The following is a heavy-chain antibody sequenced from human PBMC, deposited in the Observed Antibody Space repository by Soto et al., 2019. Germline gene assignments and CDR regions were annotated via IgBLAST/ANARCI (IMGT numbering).Heavy chain of an antibody. Sequence: QVQLVQSGAEVKKPGASVKVSCKASGYTFTGYYMHWVRQAPGQGLEWMGWINPNSGGTNYAQKFQGWVTMTRDTSISTAYMELSRLRSDDTAVYYCARASPPLAGYSSSSSALFGLDYWGQGTLVTVSS. V-gene: IGHV1-2*04. CDR2: INPNSGGT. CDR1: GYTFTGYY. CDR3: ARASPPLAGYSSSSSALFGLDY. J-gene: IGHJ4*02. D-gene: IGHD6-6*01.